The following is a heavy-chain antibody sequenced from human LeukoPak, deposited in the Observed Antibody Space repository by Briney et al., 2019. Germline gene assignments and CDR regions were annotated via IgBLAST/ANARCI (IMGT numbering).Heavy chain of an antibody. Sequence: ASVKVSCRASGYTFTGYYMHWVRQAPAKGFEWMGWISAYNGNTNYAQKLQGRVTTTTDTSTSTAYMELRSLRSDDTAVYYCARDSSSWYVCYYYYYMDVWGKGTTVTVSS. V-gene: IGHV1-18*04. J-gene: IGHJ6*03. CDR3: ARDSSSWYVCYYYYYMDV. D-gene: IGHD6-13*01. CDR1: GYTFTGYY. CDR2: ISAYNGNT.